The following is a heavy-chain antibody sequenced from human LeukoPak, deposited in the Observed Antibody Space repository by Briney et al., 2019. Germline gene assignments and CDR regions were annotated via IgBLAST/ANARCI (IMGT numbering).Heavy chain of an antibody. CDR1: GFTFSSYW. CDR3: ARAQVDYDYVWGSYRPYDFDY. J-gene: IGHJ4*02. CDR2: IKQDGSEK. D-gene: IGHD3-16*02. V-gene: IGHV3-7*01. Sequence: GGSLRLSCAASGFTFSSYWMSWVRQAPGKGLEWVANIKQDGSEKYYVDSVKGRFTISRDNAKNSLYLQMNSLRAEDTAVYYCARAQVDYDYVWGSYRPYDFDYWGQGTLVTVSS.